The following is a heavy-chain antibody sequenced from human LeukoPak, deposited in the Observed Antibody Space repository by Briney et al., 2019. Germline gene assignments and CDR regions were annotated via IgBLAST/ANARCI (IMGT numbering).Heavy chain of an antibody. CDR1: GYTFTDNY. J-gene: IGHJ5*02. Sequence: GASVRVSCRASGYTFTDNYMHWVRQAPGQGLEWVGRIIPNSGDTLYAQKFKGRVTMTRDTSISTAYMELSRLRSDDTAVYYCARALGVVPVAPWGQGTLVTVSS. CDR3: ARALGVVPVAP. V-gene: IGHV1-2*02. D-gene: IGHD2-2*01. CDR2: IIPNSGDT.